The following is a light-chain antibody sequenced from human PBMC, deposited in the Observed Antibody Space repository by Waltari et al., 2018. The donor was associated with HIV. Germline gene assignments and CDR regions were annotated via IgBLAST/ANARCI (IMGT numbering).Light chain of an antibody. V-gene: IGLV2-14*01. CDR3: NSFTSSSTLV. CDR2: EVT. CDR1: SSDVGGPNY. Sequence: QSALTQPASVSGSPGQSITISCTGTSSDVGGPNYVSWYQQHPGKAPKLMIYEVTNRPSGVSNRFSVSKSGNTASLTISGLQAEDEADYYCNSFTSSSTLVFGGVTKVTVL. J-gene: IGLJ3*02.